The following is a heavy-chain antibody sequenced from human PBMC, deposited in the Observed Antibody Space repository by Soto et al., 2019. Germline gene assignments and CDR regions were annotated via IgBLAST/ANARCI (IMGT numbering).Heavy chain of an antibody. CDR1: GYTFTSYG. CDR3: ARDGADTGPHCSGGSCYYGMDV. Sequence: ASVKVSCKASGYTFTSYGISWVRQAPGQGLEWMGWISAYNGNTNYAQKLQGRVTTTTDTSTSTAYMELRSLRSDDTAVYYCARDGADTGPHCSGGSCYYGMDVWGQGTTVTVSS. CDR2: ISAYNGNT. V-gene: IGHV1-18*01. J-gene: IGHJ6*02. D-gene: IGHD2-15*01.